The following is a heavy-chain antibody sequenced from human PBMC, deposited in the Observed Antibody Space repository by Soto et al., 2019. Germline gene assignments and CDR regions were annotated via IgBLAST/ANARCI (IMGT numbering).Heavy chain of an antibody. CDR2: VYYTGST. J-gene: IGHJ4*02. D-gene: IGHD6-19*01. CDR3: ARGVAVPGAHIDY. CDR1: GSSISGSY. V-gene: IGHV4-59*01. Sequence: PSETLSLTCSVSGSSISGSYWSWIRQSPGKGLEWLGYVYYTGSTNYSPSLRSRVSISVDTSKNEFSLRLSSVTAADTAVYFCARGVAVPGAHIDYWGQGTQVTVSS.